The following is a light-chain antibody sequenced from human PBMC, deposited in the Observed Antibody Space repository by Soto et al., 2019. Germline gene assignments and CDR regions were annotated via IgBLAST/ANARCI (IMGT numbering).Light chain of an antibody. J-gene: IGKJ2*01. CDR3: QQSYSTSRT. Sequence: DIQMTQSPSSLSASVGDRVTITCRASQIITTYLNWYQQKPGKAPKLLISAASSLQSGVPSRFSGSGSGTDFTLTISSLQPEDFATYYCQQSYSTSRTFGQGTKLEIK. CDR1: QIITTY. CDR2: AAS. V-gene: IGKV1-39*01.